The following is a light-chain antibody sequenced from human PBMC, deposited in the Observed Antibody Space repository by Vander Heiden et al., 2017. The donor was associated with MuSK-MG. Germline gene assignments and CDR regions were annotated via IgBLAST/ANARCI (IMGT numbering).Light chain of an antibody. Sequence: DIQLTKSPSFLSASVGDRVTITCRASQGISSYLAWYQQKPGKAPKLLIYAASTLQSGVPSRFSGSGSGTEFTLTISSLQPEDFATYYCQQLNSYPLRFTFGPGTKVDIK. V-gene: IGKV1-9*01. J-gene: IGKJ3*01. CDR2: AAS. CDR1: QGISSY. CDR3: QQLNSYPLRFT.